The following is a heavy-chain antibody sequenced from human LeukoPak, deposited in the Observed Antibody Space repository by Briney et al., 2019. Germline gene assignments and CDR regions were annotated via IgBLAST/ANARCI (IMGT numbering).Heavy chain of an antibody. J-gene: IGHJ4*02. CDR1: GGSISSYY. D-gene: IGHD2-21*01. CDR3: ARRRGLGLDY. V-gene: IGHV4-59*08. CDR2: IYYSGST. Sequence: SETLSLTCTVAGGSISSYYWRWIRQPPGKGLEWIGYIYYSGSTNYNPSLKSRVTISVDTSKNQFSLKLSSVTAADTAVYYCARRRGLGLDYWGQGTLVTVSS.